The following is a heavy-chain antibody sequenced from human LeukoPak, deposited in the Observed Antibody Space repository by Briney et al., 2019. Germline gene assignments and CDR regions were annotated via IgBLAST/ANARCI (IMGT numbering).Heavy chain of an antibody. J-gene: IGHJ3*01. CDR1: GFTFNDAW. CDR2: IRRKSDGGTA. Sequence: GGFLRLSCAASGFTFNDAWMTWVRQVPGQGLEWVGHIRRKSDGGTADYAAPVKGRFTISRDDSKNTLYLEMNSLKTEDTAVYYCATDLTPLKYSSGWYGAFDFWGQGTMVTVSS. CDR3: ATDLTPLKYSSGWYGAFDF. D-gene: IGHD6-19*01. V-gene: IGHV3-15*01.